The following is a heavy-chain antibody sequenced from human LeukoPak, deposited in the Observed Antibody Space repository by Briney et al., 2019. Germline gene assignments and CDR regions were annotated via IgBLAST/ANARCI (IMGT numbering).Heavy chain of an antibody. Sequence: PSETLSLTCTVSGGSISGYYWSWIRQPPGKGLEWIGYIYYSGSTNYNPSLKSRVTISVDTSKNQFSLKLSSVTAADTAVYYCARFHTFGYYDFWSGFYYFDYWGQGTLVTVSS. D-gene: IGHD3-3*01. CDR2: IYYSGST. J-gene: IGHJ4*02. CDR3: ARFHTFGYYDFWSGFYYFDY. CDR1: GGSISGYY. V-gene: IGHV4-59*01.